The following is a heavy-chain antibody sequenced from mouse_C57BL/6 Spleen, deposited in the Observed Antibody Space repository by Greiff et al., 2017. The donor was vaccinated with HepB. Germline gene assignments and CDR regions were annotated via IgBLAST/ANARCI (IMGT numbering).Heavy chain of an antibody. Sequence: VQLQESGPELVKPGASVKISCKASGYAFSSSWMNWVKQRPGKGLEWIGRIYPGDGDTNYNGKFKGKATLTADKSSSTAYMQLSSLTSEDSAVYFCARHYRNRYYYAMDYWGQGTSVTVSS. CDR1: GYAFSSSW. D-gene: IGHD2-5*01. CDR3: ARHYRNRYYYAMDY. V-gene: IGHV1-82*01. CDR2: IYPGDGDT. J-gene: IGHJ4*01.